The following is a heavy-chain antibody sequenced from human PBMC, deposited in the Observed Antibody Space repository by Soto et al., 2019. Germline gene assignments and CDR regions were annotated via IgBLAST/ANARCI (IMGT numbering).Heavy chain of an antibody. J-gene: IGHJ5*02. CDR2: INPKSGGT. Sequence: ASVKGSCTASGSTFTVYHSHWVRQAPGQGLEWMGWINPKSGGTNYAQKLQGRVTMTTDTSTSTAYMELRNLRSDDTAVYYCARDLIRYFDWLPGGWFDPWGQGTLVNVSA. CDR3: ARDLIRYFDWLPGGWFDP. D-gene: IGHD3-9*01. V-gene: IGHV1-2*02. CDR1: GSTFTVYH.